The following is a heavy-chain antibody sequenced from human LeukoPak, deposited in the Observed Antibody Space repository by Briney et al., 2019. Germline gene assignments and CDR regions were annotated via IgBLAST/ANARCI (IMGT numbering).Heavy chain of an antibody. Sequence: GGSLRLSCAASGFTFSSYAMSWVRQAPGKGLEWVSAISGSGGSTYYADSVKGRFTISRDNSKNTLYLQMNSLRAEDTAVYYCAKHTVTKPGRSYYYYGMDVWGQGTTVTASS. D-gene: IGHD4-17*01. CDR3: AKHTVTKPGRSYYYYGMDV. V-gene: IGHV3-23*01. J-gene: IGHJ6*02. CDR2: ISGSGGST. CDR1: GFTFSSYA.